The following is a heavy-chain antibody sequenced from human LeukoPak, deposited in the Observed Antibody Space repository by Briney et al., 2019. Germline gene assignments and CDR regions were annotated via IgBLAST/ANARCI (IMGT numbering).Heavy chain of an antibody. Sequence: GRSLRLSCAASGFTFDDYAMPWVRQAPGKGLEWVSGISWNSGSIGYADSVKGRFTISRDNAKNSLYLQMNSLRAEDTALYYCAKSPSEGAAGTFGYFDLWGRGTLVTVSS. CDR2: ISWNSGSI. J-gene: IGHJ2*01. D-gene: IGHD6-13*01. CDR1: GFTFDDYA. V-gene: IGHV3-9*01. CDR3: AKSPSEGAAGTFGYFDL.